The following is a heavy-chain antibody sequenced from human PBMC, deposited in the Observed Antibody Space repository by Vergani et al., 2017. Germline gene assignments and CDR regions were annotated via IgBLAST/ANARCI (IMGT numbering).Heavy chain of an antibody. CDR1: GFTFSNYV. J-gene: IGHJ4*02. CDR2: ISGSDGNT. CDR3: ASQRSAAAGRALDY. V-gene: IGHV3-23*01. Sequence: EVQLLESGGGLVQPGGSLTLSCAASGFTFSNYVMTWVRQAPGKGLEWVSTISGSDGNTYYAESVKGRFTISRDNSGNTLYLQMNSLRVEDAAVYYCASQRSAAAGRALDYWGQGTLVTVSS. D-gene: IGHD6-13*01.